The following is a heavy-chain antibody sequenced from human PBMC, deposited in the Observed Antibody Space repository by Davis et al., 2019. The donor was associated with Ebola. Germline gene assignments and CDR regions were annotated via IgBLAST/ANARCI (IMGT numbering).Heavy chain of an antibody. CDR3: ATLPTDYGDLYYYYGMDV. J-gene: IGHJ6*02. CDR2: IYYSGST. V-gene: IGHV4-59*12. CDR1: GGSFSSYY. Sequence: MPSETLSLTCAVYGGSFSSYYWSWIRQPPGKGLEWIGYIYYSGSTYYNPSLKSRVTISVDTSKNQFSLKLSSVTAADTAVYYCATLPTDYGDLYYYYGMDVWGQGTTVTVSS. D-gene: IGHD4-17*01.